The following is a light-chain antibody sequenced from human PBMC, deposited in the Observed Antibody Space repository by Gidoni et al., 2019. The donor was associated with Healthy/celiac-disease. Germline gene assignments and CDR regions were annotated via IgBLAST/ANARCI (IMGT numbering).Light chain of an antibody. CDR2: EVS. V-gene: IGLV2-8*01. CDR3: SSYAGSNNYV. Sequence: WPGQSVTISCTGTSSDVGGYNYVSWYQQHPGKAPKLMIYEVSKRPSGVPDRFSGSKSGNTASLTVSGLQAEDEADYYCSSYAGSNNYVFGTGTKVTVL. J-gene: IGLJ1*01. CDR1: SSDVGGYNY.